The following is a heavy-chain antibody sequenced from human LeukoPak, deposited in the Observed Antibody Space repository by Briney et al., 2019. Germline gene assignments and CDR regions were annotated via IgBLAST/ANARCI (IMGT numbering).Heavy chain of an antibody. J-gene: IGHJ4*02. CDR2: INHGGST. V-gene: IGHV4-39*07. CDR3: ARGIAIGYCSGGSCYPFDY. CDR1: GVSISSSSYY. D-gene: IGHD2-15*01. Sequence: PSETLSLTCTVSGVSISSSSYYWGWIRQPPGKGLEWIGEINHGGSTNYNPSLKSRVTMSVDTSKNQFSLKLSFVTAADTAVYYCARGIAIGYCSGGSCYPFDYWGQGTLVTVSS.